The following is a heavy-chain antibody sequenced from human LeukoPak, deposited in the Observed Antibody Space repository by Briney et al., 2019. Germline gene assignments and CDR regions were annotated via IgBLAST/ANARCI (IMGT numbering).Heavy chain of an antibody. D-gene: IGHD2-15*01. Sequence: GGSLRLSCAASGFTVSSNRMSWVRQAPGKGLEWVSVIYSGGSTYYADSVKGRFTISRDNSKNTLYLQMNSLRAEDTAVYYCARDYCSGGSCPQPDAFDIWGQGTMVTVSS. CDR3: ARDYCSGGSCPQPDAFDI. V-gene: IGHV3-53*01. J-gene: IGHJ3*02. CDR1: GFTVSSNR. CDR2: IYSGGST.